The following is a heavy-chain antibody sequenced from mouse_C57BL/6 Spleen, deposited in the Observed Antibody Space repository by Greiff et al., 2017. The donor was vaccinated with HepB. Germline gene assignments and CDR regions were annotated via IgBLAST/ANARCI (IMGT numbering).Heavy chain of an antibody. J-gene: IGHJ3*01. CDR2: IDPEDGDT. V-gene: IGHV14-1*01. CDR1: GFNIKDYY. D-gene: IGHD3-2*02. Sequence: EVKLQESGAELVRPGASVKLSCTASGFNIKDYYMHWVKQRPEQGLEWMGRIDPEDGDTEYAPKFQGKATMMADTSSNQAYLQLSSLTSEDTAVQYCTTFSGPWFAYWGQGTLVTVSA. CDR3: TTFSGPWFAY.